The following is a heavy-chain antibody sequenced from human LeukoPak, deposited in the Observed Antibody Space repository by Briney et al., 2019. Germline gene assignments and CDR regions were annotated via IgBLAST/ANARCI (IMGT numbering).Heavy chain of an antibody. CDR3: VRGRSVRGVIRKTIDY. CDR1: GVSISSGGYY. V-gene: IGHV4-39*07. Sequence: PSETLSLTCTVSGVSISSGGYYWTWIRQPPGKGLEWIGEINHSGSTNYNPSLKSRVTISVDTSKNQFSLKLSSVTAADTAVYYCVRGRSVRGVIRKTIDYWGQGTLVTVSS. D-gene: IGHD3-10*01. CDR2: INHSGST. J-gene: IGHJ4*02.